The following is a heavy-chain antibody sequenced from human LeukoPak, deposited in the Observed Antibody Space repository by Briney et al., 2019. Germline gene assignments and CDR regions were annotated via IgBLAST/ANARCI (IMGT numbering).Heavy chain of an antibody. CDR1: GYSISSGYY. CDR3: ARAGVGATAFDY. CDR2: IYHSGSS. V-gene: IGHV4-38-2*02. D-gene: IGHD1-26*01. Sequence: PSETLSLTCTVSGYSISSGYYWGWIRQPPGKWLEWIGSIYHSGSSHYNPSLKSRVTISVDTSKDQFSLKLSSVTATDTAVYYCARAGVGATAFDYWGQGTLVTVSS. J-gene: IGHJ4*02.